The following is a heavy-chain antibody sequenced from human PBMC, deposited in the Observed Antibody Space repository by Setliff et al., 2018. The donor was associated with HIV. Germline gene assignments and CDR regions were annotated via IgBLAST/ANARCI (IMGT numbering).Heavy chain of an antibody. V-gene: IGHV4-4*02. Sequence: SETLSLTCAVSGGSISSSNWWSWIRQHPGKGLEWIGYIYYSGSTYYNPSLKSRVSISVDTSKKQFSLKLSSVSAADTAVCYCARAADYHDSSGYWAPPRYFDYWGQGTLVTVSS. CDR2: IYYSGST. D-gene: IGHD3-22*01. J-gene: IGHJ4*02. CDR3: ARAADYHDSSGYWAPPRYFDY. CDR1: GGSISSSNW.